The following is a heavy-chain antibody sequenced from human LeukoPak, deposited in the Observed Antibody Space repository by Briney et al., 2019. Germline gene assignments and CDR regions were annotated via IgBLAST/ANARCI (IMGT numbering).Heavy chain of an antibody. V-gene: IGHV1-2*06. CDR2: INPDSGGA. D-gene: IGHD2-15*01. Sequence: GASVKVSCKASGYTFTGNFMHWLRQAPGQGLEWMGLINPDSGGANYAQKFQGRVTMTRDTSISTAYMELSRLRSDDTAVYYCARGTDCSGGSCLDYWGQGTLATVSS. CDR3: ARGTDCSGGSCLDY. CDR1: GYTFTGNF. J-gene: IGHJ4*02.